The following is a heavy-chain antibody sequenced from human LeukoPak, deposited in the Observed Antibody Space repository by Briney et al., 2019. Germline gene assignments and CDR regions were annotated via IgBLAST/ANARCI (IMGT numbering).Heavy chain of an antibody. CDR1: GGSISSSSYY. D-gene: IGHD3-9*01. V-gene: IGHV4-39*07. CDR2: IYYSGST. J-gene: IGHJ5*02. Sequence: PSETLSLTCTVSGGSISSSSYYWGWIRQPPGKGLEWIGSIYYSGSTYYNPSLKSRVTISVDTSKNQFSLKLSSVTAADTAVYYCAMIQKVRYFDWLPGRFPWGQGTLVTVSS. CDR3: AMIQKVRYFDWLPGRFP.